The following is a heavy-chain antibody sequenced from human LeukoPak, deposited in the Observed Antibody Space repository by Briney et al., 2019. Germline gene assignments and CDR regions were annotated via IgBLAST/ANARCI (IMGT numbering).Heavy chain of an antibody. V-gene: IGHV1-2*02. J-gene: IGHJ3*02. CDR3: ARDREGGSYPVHDAFDI. CDR2: INPNSGGT. D-gene: IGHD1-26*01. Sequence: ASVKVSCKASGYTFTGYYMHWVRQAPGQGLEWMGWINPNSGGTNYTQKFQGRVTMTRDTSISTAYMELSRLRSDDTAVYYCARDREGGSYPVHDAFDIWGQGTMVTASS. CDR1: GYTFTGYY.